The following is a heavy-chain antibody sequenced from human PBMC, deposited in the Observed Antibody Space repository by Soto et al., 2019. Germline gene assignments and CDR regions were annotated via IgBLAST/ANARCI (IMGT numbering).Heavy chain of an antibody. CDR1: GGTFSSYA. J-gene: IGHJ6*02. D-gene: IGHD3-3*01. CDR3: ARGTRYYDFWSGYLPYYGMDV. CDR2: IIPIFGTA. Sequence: QVQLVQSGAEVKKPGSSVKVSCKASGGTFSSYAISWVRKAPGQGLEWMGGIIPIFGTANYAQKFQGRVTITADESTSTAYMELSSLRSEDTAVYYCARGTRYYDFWSGYLPYYGMDVWGQGTTVTVSS. V-gene: IGHV1-69*12.